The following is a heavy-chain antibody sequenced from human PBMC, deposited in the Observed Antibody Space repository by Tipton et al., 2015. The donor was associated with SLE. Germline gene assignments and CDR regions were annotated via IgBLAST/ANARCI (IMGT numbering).Heavy chain of an antibody. D-gene: IGHD1-26*01. CDR2: IYYSGST. V-gene: IGHV4-59*11. J-gene: IGHJ4*02. CDR3: ARELGATRAYFDY. CDR1: GGSISSHY. Sequence: TLSLTCTVSGGSISSHYWSWIRQPPGKGLEWIGYIYYSGSTNYNPSLKSRVTISVDTSKNQFSLQLNSVTPEDTAVYYCARELGATRAYFDYWGQGTLVTVSS.